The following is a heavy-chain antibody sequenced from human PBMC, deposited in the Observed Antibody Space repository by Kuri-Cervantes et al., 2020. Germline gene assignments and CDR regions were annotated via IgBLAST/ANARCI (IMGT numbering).Heavy chain of an antibody. Sequence: ASVKVSCKASGYTFTSYDIDWVRQATRQGLEWMGWMNPNSGNTGYAQKFQGRVTMTRNTSISTAYTELSSLRSEDTAVYYCATRAPYIVVVPAAANAFDIWGQGTMVTVSS. J-gene: IGHJ3*02. D-gene: IGHD2-2*01. CDR2: MNPNSGNT. CDR1: GYTFTSYD. CDR3: ATRAPYIVVVPAAANAFDI. V-gene: IGHV1-8*01.